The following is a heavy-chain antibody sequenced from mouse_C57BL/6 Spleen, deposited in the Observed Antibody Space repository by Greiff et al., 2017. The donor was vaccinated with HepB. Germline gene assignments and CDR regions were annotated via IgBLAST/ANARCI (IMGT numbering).Heavy chain of an antibody. CDR1: GYTFTSYW. D-gene: IGHD1-1*01. CDR2: IDPSDSYT. J-gene: IGHJ2*01. Sequence: QVQLQQPGAELVMPGASVKLSCKASGYTFTSYWMHWVKQRPGQGLEWIGEIDPSDSYTNYNQKFKGKSTLTVDKSSSTAYMQLSSLTSENSAFYCCASSRGRYYFDGWGQVTTLTVSS. V-gene: IGHV1-69*01. CDR3: ASSRGRYYFDG.